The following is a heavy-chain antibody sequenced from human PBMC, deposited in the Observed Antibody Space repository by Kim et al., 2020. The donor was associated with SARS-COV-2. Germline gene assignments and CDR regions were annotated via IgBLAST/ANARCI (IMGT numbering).Heavy chain of an antibody. Sequence: GGSLRLSCAASGFTCSSYAMSWVRQAPGKGLEWVSTISGGVAGTYYYADSVKGRFTMSRDNSKNTLYLQINSLRAEDTAVYYCAKAVSSGFPYYFDSWGQGTLATVSS. CDR1: GFTCSSYA. D-gene: IGHD6-19*01. CDR3: AKAVSSGFPYYFDS. J-gene: IGHJ4*02. CDR2: ISGGVAGT. V-gene: IGHV3-23*01.